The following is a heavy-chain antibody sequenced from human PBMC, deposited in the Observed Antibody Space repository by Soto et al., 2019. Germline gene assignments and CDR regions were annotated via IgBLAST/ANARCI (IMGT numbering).Heavy chain of an antibody. CDR1: GYTFNSYD. CDR2: MSPDDGDT. CDR3: ARNEPETGSFDY. V-gene: IGHV1-8*01. D-gene: IGHD1-1*01. Sequence: QVQLVQSGAEVKKPGASVKVSCKASGYTFNSYDFNWVRQATGQGLEWLGWMSPDDGDTGYAQKFQGRLILTRDTSVDTAYLDLSSLEPDDTAVYYCARNEPETGSFDYWGQGTLVTVSS. J-gene: IGHJ4*02.